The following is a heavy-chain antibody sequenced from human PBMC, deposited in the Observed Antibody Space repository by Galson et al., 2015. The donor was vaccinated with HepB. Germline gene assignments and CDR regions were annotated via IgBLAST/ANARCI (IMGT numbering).Heavy chain of an antibody. CDR1: GGTFSSSA. CDR3: ARERAADAFDI. CDR2: IFPIPGVA. V-gene: IGHV1-69*04. Sequence: SVKVSCKASGGTFSSSAISWVRQAPGQGLEWMGRIFPIPGVADYTQKFQGRVTITADKFTIADKFMTTAYMELNSLRSEDTAVYYCARERAADAFDIWGQGTMVTVSS. J-gene: IGHJ3*02.